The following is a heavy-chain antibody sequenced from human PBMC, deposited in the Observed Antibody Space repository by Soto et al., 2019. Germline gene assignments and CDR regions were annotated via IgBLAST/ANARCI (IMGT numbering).Heavy chain of an antibody. D-gene: IGHD3-22*01. CDR1: CYTFTSYG. V-gene: IGHV1-18*01. CDR2: ISAYNGNT. CDR3: ARDHDSSGYYHAFDI. J-gene: IGHJ3*02. Sequence: ASGKVCCNASCYTFTSYGISWVRQAPGQGLEWMGWISAYNGNTNYAQKLQGRVTMTTDTSTSTAYMELRSLRSDDTAVYYCARDHDSSGYYHAFDIWGQGTIVTVSS.